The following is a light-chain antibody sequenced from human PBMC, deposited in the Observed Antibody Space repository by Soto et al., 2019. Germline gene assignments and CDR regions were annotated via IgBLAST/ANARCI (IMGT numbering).Light chain of an antibody. CDR1: QDITNY. CDR2: DAS. CDR3: QQFDNLPLT. Sequence: DIQMTQSPSSLSASVGDRVTITCQASQDITNYLNWYQQKPGKAPKILIYDASVLEAGVPSRFSGGGSGTHFTLTTTSLQAEDVATYYCQQFDNLPLTFGGGTNLEIK. V-gene: IGKV1-33*01. J-gene: IGKJ4*01.